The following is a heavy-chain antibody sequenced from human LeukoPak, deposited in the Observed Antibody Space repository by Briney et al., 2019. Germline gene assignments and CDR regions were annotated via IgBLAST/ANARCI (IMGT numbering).Heavy chain of an antibody. J-gene: IGHJ5*02. CDR1: GYSFTSYY. D-gene: IGHD3-22*01. V-gene: IGHV1-46*01. CDR2: INPSGGST. CDR3: ARGREYFDSSGYSANNWFDP. Sequence: ASVKVSCKASGYSFTSYYMHWVRQAPGQGLEWMGIINPSGGSTSYAQKFQGRVTMTRDTSTSTVYMEVSSLRSEDTAVYCCARGREYFDSSGYSANNWFDPWGQGTLVTVSS.